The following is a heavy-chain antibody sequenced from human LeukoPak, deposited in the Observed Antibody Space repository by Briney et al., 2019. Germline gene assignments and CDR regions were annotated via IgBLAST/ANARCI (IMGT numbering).Heavy chain of an antibody. CDR2: ISADNGNT. CDR3: AQRGDYGDYFDY. D-gene: IGHD4-17*01. V-gene: IGHV1-3*01. J-gene: IGHJ4*02. Sequence: ASVKVSCKASGGTFSSYAISWARQAPGQGLEWMGWISADNGNTKYSQKFQGRVTITRDTSASTAYMELSSLRSEDTAVYYCAQRGDYGDYFDYWGQGTLVTVSS. CDR1: GGTFSSYA.